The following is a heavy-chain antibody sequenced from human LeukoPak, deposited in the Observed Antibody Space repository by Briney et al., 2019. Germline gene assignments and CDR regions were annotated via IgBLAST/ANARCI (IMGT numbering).Heavy chain of an antibody. D-gene: IGHD2-2*01. CDR2: IYYSGST. CDR1: GGSFSGYY. CDR3: ARGFRYCSSTSCYGGPYFDY. J-gene: IGHJ4*02. V-gene: IGHV4-30-4*08. Sequence: SETLSLTCAVYGGSFSGYYWSWIRQPPGKGLEWIGYIYYSGSTYYNPSLKSRVTISVDTSKNQFSLKLSSVTAADTAVYYCARGFRYCSSTSCYGGPYFDYWGQGTLVTVSS.